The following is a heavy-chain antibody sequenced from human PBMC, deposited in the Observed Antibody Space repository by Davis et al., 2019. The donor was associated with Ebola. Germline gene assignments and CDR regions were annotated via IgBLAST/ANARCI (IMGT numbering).Heavy chain of an antibody. D-gene: IGHD1-1*01. CDR3: AIQGADVFEGLDS. V-gene: IGHV5-10-1*01. Sequence: GESLKISCKTSGYSFTNYWISWVRQLPGKGLEWVGRIDPSESSAIHSPSFQGHVTMSTEKSISTAYLQCSSLKVSDTAKYYCAIQGADVFEGLDSWGQGTLVTVSS. CDR1: GYSFTNYW. CDR2: IDPSESSA. J-gene: IGHJ4*02.